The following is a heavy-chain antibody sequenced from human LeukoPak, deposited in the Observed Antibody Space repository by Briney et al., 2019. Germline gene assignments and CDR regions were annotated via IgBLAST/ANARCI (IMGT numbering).Heavy chain of an antibody. J-gene: IGHJ5*02. CDR2: IYYSGST. CDR1: GGSISSYY. Sequence: PSETLSLTCTVSGGSISSYYWSWIRQPPGKGLEWIGYIYYSGSTNYNPSLKSRVTISVDTSKNQFSLKLSSVTAADTAVYYCARGGSSSWYRGYNWFDPWGQGTLVTVSS. D-gene: IGHD6-13*01. CDR3: ARGGSSSWYRGYNWFDP. V-gene: IGHV4-59*01.